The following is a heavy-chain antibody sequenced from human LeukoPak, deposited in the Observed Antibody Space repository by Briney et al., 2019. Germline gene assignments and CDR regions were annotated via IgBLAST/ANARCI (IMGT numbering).Heavy chain of an antibody. V-gene: IGHV1-8*01. D-gene: IGHD7-27*01. J-gene: IGHJ4*02. CDR2: MSPNSGDT. Sequence: ASVRVSCKASGYTFTSYDFNWVRQATGQRPEWMGWMSPNSGDTGYAQKFQDRVTMTRNTSISTAYMELSSLRSDDTAVYYCARGPPNWGYDYWGPGTLVTVSS. CDR3: ARGPPNWGYDY. CDR1: GYTFTSYD.